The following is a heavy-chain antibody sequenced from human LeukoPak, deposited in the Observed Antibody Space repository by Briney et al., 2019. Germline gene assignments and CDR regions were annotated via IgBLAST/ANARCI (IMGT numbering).Heavy chain of an antibody. CDR3: AKLNNFWSGYEDY. D-gene: IGHD3-3*01. Sequence: GGSLRLSCAASGFTVSSNYMSWVRQAPGKGLEWVSVIYSGGSTYYADSVKGRFTISRDNSKNTLYLQMNSLRAEDTAAYYCAKLNNFWSGYEDYWGQGTLVTVSS. V-gene: IGHV3-66*04. CDR1: GFTVSSNY. CDR2: IYSGGST. J-gene: IGHJ4*02.